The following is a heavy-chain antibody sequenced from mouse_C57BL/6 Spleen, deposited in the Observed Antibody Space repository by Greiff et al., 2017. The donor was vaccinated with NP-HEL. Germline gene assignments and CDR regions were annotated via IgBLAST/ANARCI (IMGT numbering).Heavy chain of an antibody. CDR1: GFTFSNYW. CDR3: TGGYYYGSSQYYFDY. V-gene: IGHV6-3*01. CDR2: IRLKSDNYAT. D-gene: IGHD1-1*01. Sequence: EVKVVESGGGLVQPGGSMKLSCVASGFTFSNYWMNWVRQSPEKGLEWVAQIRLKSDNYATHYAESVKGRFTISRDDSKSSVYLQMNNLRAEDTGIYYCTGGYYYGSSQYYFDYWGQGTTLTVSS. J-gene: IGHJ2*01.